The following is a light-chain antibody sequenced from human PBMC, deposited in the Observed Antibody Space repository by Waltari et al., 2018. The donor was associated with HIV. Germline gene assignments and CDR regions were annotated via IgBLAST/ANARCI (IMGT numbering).Light chain of an antibody. J-gene: IGLJ2*01. V-gene: IGLV2-8*01. Sequence: QSALPQPPSASGSPGQSVTISCTGTSSNVGGYNYFSWYQQHPGNAPKLIIYEVTERPSGVPDRFSGSKSGNTASLTVSGLQAEDEADYYCSSYAGSNKLVFGGGTKLTVV. CDR1: SSNVGGYNY. CDR2: EVT. CDR3: SSYAGSNKLV.